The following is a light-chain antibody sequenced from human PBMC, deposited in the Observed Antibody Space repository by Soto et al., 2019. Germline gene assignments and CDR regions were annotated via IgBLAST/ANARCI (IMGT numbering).Light chain of an antibody. V-gene: IGKV3-15*01. Sequence: EIVMTQSPGTLSVSPGERATLSCRASQSVSSNLAWYQQKPGQAPRILISGASTRATGIPARFSGSGSGTEFTLTISSLQSEDFSVYYCQHYNNWPLTFGGGTKVDIK. CDR1: QSVSSN. J-gene: IGKJ4*01. CDR2: GAS. CDR3: QHYNNWPLT.